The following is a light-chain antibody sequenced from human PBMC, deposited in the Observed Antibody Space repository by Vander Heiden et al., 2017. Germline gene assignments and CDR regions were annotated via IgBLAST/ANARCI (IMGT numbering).Light chain of an antibody. CDR2: WAS. CDR1: QSILYSHNDNNY. J-gene: IGKJ1*01. Sequence: DIVMTQSPYSLAVSLGERVTINCKASQSILYSHNDNNYLDWYQQKPGQPPKLLVHWASSRESGVPDRFSGSGSGTDFTLTISSLQAEDVAVYYCQQYYTTLWTFGQGTRVEIK. CDR3: QQYYTTLWT. V-gene: IGKV4-1*01.